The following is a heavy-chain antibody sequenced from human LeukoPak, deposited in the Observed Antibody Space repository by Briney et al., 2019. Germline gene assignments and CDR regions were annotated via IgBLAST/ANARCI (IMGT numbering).Heavy chain of an antibody. CDR2: INPNSGGT. CDR1: GYTFTGYY. Sequence: SVKVSCKASGYTFTGYYMRWVRQAPGQGLEWMGWINPNSGGTNYAQKFQGRVTMTRDTSISTAYMELSRLRSDDTAVYYCARTRVVWEAFDIWGQGTMVTVSS. V-gene: IGHV1-2*02. CDR3: ARTRVVWEAFDI. J-gene: IGHJ3*02. D-gene: IGHD1-26*01.